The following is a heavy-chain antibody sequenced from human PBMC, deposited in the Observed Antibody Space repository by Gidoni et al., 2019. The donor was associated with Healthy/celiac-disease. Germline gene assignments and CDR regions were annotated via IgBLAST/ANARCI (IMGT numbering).Heavy chain of an antibody. J-gene: IGHJ4*02. D-gene: IGHD6-13*01. V-gene: IGHV3-74*01. CDR2: INSDGSST. Sequence: INSDGSSTSYADSVKGRFTISRDNAKNTLYLQMNSLRAEDTAVYYCARVIAAAGGFDYWGQGTLVTVSS. CDR3: ARVIAAAGGFDY.